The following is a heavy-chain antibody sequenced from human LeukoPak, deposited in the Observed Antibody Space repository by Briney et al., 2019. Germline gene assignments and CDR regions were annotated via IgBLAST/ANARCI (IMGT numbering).Heavy chain of an antibody. Sequence: GGSLRLSCAASGFTFSDYYMSWIRQAPGKGLEWVSYISSSGSTIYYADSVKGRFTISRDNAKNSLYLQMNSPRAEDTAVYYCARLETVNGKFYYYYYMDVWGKGTTVTVSS. D-gene: IGHD1-1*01. CDR3: ARLETVNGKFYYYYYMDV. CDR2: ISSSGSTI. J-gene: IGHJ6*03. V-gene: IGHV3-11*01. CDR1: GFTFSDYY.